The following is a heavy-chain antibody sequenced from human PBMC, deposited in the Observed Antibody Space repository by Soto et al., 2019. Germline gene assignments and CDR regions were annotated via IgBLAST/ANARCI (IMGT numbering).Heavy chain of an antibody. Sequence: QLQLQESGPGLVKPSETLSLTCTVSGGSISSSSYYWGWIRQPPGKGLEWIGSIYYSGSTYYNPSLKSRVTISXXTXKXRFSLKLSSVTAADTAVYYCARHTYYYGSGSYYNDYWGQGTLVTVSS. CDR3: ARHTYYYGSGSYYNDY. CDR2: IYYSGST. V-gene: IGHV4-39*01. D-gene: IGHD3-10*01. J-gene: IGHJ4*02. CDR1: GGSISSSSYY.